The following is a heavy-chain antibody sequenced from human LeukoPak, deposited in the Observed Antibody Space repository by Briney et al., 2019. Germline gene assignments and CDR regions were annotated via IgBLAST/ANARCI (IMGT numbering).Heavy chain of an antibody. Sequence: GASVKVSCKASGYTFTSYGISWVRQAPGQGLEWMGWISAYNGNTNYAQKLQGRVTMTTDTSTSTAYMELRSLRSDDTAVYYCARGCTGSTYYDFWSGLSCAFDIWGQGTMVTVSS. CDR1: GYTFTSYG. CDR3: ARGCTGSTYYDFWSGLSCAFDI. D-gene: IGHD3-3*01. V-gene: IGHV1-18*01. CDR2: ISAYNGNT. J-gene: IGHJ3*02.